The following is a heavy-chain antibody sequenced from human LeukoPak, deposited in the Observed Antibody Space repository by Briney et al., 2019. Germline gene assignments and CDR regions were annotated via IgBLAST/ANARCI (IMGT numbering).Heavy chain of an antibody. CDR2: IYHSGST. J-gene: IGHJ4*02. CDR3: AREQAYSSGWLDY. Sequence: SETLSLTCAVSGGSISSSNWWSWVRQPPGKGLEWIGEIYHSGSTNYNPSLKSRVTISVDKSKNQFSLKLSSVTAADTAVYYCAREQAYSSGWLDYWGQGTLVTVSS. V-gene: IGHV4-4*02. CDR1: GGSISSSNW. D-gene: IGHD6-19*01.